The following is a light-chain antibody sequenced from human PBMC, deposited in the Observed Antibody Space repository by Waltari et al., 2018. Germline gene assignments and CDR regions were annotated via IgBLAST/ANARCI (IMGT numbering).Light chain of an antibody. CDR1: DSNIGDNV. V-gene: IGLV1-44*01. Sequence: QSVLTQPPSASATPGHRVIISCSGSDSNIGDNVVNWYQQLPGTAPKLLIYRNDLRPSGVPDRFSASKSGTSASLAISGLQTEDEADYYCATWDDSLGGVWVFGGGTKVTVL. J-gene: IGLJ3*02. CDR3: ATWDDSLGGVWV. CDR2: RND.